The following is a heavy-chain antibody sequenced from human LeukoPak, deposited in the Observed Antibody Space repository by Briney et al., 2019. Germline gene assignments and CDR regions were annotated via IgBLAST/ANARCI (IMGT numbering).Heavy chain of an antibody. Sequence: GGSLRLSCAASGFTFSSYSMNWVRQAPGKGLEWVSSISSSSSSYIYYADSVKGRFTISRDNAKNSLYLQMNSLRAEDTAVYYCARHIYNYYDSSGYFEFDYWGQGTLVTVSS. V-gene: IGHV3-21*01. J-gene: IGHJ4*02. CDR3: ARHIYNYYDSSGYFEFDY. CDR1: GFTFSSYS. D-gene: IGHD3-22*01. CDR2: ISSSSSSYI.